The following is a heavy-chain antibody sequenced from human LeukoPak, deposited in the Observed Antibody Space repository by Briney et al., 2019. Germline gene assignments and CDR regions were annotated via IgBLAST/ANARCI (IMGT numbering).Heavy chain of an antibody. Sequence: SETLSLTCAVYGGSFSGYYWSWIRRPPGKGLEWIGEINHSGSTNYNPSLKSRVTISVDTSKNQFSLKLSSVTAADTAVYYCARAVLRYFDWSYRFDYWGQGTRVTVSS. V-gene: IGHV4-34*01. J-gene: IGHJ4*02. D-gene: IGHD3-9*01. CDR3: ARAVLRYFDWSYRFDY. CDR1: GGSFSGYY. CDR2: INHSGST.